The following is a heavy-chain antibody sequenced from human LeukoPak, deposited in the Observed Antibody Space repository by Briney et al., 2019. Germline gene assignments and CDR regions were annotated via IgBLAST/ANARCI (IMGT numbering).Heavy chain of an antibody. CDR1: RFTFTTYW. V-gene: IGHV3-7*04. D-gene: IGHD2/OR15-2a*01. CDR3: ARNMGDY. J-gene: IGHJ4*02. CDR2: INQDGSEK. Sequence: GVSLRLSCAAARFTFTTYWMTWVRQAPAKGLEWVANINQDGSEKNYVDSVKGRFTISRDNAKNSLSLQMDSLRAEDTALYYCARNMGDYWGQGTLVTVSS.